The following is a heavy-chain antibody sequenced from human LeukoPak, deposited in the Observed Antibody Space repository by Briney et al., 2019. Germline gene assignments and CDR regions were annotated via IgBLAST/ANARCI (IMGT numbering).Heavy chain of an antibody. V-gene: IGHV1-2*02. CDR3: ARPHSSGWDHFVDY. Sequence: ASVKVSRKASGYTFTGYYIHWVRQAPGQGLEWMGWINPNSGDTKYAQKFQGRVTMTRDTSISTAYMELSSLRSDDTAVYYCARPHSSGWDHFVDYWGQGTLVTVAS. CDR2: INPNSGDT. CDR1: GYTFTGYY. J-gene: IGHJ4*02. D-gene: IGHD6-19*01.